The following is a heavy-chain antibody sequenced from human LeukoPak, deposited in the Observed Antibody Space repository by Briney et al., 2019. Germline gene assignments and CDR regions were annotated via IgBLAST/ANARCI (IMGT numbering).Heavy chain of an antibody. D-gene: IGHD3-3*01. Sequence: ASVKVSCKGFGYRFTSFGITWVRQAPGQGLEWVGWISPNNGNTNSAQKLLDRVTLTTDTSTSTAYMELRSLTSDDTAIYCCSSQITIFGVVTDSWGQGTLVTVSS. V-gene: IGHV1-18*01. CDR3: SSQITIFGVVTDS. J-gene: IGHJ5*01. CDR2: ISPNNGNT. CDR1: GYRFTSFG.